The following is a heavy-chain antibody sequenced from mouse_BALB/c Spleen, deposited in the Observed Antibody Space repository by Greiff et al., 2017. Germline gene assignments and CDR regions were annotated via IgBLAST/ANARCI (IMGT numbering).Heavy chain of an antibody. CDR2: INPSNGRT. CDR3: ARNYGSSRYYFDY. Sequence: QVQLQQPGAELVKPGASVKLSCKASGYTFTSYWMHWVKQRPGQGLEWIGEINPSNGRTNYNEKFKSKATLTVDKSSSTAYMQLSSLTSEDSAVYYCARNYGSSRYYFDYWGQGTTLTVSS. CDR1: GYTFTSYW. D-gene: IGHD1-1*01. V-gene: IGHV1S81*02. J-gene: IGHJ2*01.